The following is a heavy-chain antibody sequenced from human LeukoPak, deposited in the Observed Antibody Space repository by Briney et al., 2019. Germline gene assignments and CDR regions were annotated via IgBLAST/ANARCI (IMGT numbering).Heavy chain of an antibody. J-gene: IGHJ4*02. CDR1: GYTFTGYY. CDR2: INPNSGGT. CDR3: AREFYDSSGYYYSHLDY. D-gene: IGHD3-22*01. Sequence: ASVKVSXKASGYTFTGYYMHWVRQAPGQGLEWMGRINPNSGGTNYAQKFQGRVTMTRDTSISTAYMELSRLRSDDTAVYYCAREFYDSSGYYYSHLDYWGQGTLVTVSS. V-gene: IGHV1-2*06.